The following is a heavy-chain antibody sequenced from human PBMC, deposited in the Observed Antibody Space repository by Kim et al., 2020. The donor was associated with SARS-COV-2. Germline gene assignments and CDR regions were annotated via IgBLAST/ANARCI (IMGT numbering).Heavy chain of an antibody. CDR3: AKVDSSGYFDY. V-gene: IGHV3-30*02. D-gene: IGHD3-22*01. J-gene: IGHJ4*02. CDR2: KK. Sequence: KKSYADPVEGRFTITRDNSKGTLYLQLNSLSAEETALYYCAKVDSSGYFDYWGQGTLVIVSS.